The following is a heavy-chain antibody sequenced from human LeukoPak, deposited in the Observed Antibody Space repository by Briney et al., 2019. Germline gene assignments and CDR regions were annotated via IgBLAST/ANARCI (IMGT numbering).Heavy chain of an antibody. J-gene: IGHJ6*03. CDR1: GFSFSSYE. V-gene: IGHV3-48*03. Sequence: GGSLRHSRAASGFSFSSYEMNWVRQAPGKGVEWVSYICSTTNSIYYADSVKGRFTISRDNAKKSLHLQMNSRRAEDTAVYYCARDEYSGLYYYMDVWGKGTTVTVSS. CDR3: ARDEYSGLYYYMDV. D-gene: IGHD5-12*01. CDR2: ICSTTNSI.